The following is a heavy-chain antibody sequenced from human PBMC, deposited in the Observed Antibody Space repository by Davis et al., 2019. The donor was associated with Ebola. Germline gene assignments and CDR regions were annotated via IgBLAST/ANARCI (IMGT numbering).Heavy chain of an antibody. CDR1: GYTFTSYG. D-gene: IGHD2-21*01. Sequence: VSVKVSCKASGYTFTSYGISWVRQAPGQGLEWMGWISAYNGNTNYAQKLQGRVTMTRENSMSTAYMELRSLRSEDTAVYFCARGGVAYSDLDYWGQGTLVAVSS. V-gene: IGHV1-18*01. CDR2: ISAYNGNT. J-gene: IGHJ4*02. CDR3: ARGGVAYSDLDY.